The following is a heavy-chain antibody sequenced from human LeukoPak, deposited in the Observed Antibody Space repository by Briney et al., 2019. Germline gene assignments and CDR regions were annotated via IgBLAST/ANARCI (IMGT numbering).Heavy chain of an antibody. CDR3: ARDQYYGSFDY. D-gene: IGHD4-17*01. CDR1: GFTFSNYW. CDR2: INSDGSST. Sequence: GGSLRLSCAASGFTFSNYWMHWVRQAPGKGLVWVSRINSDGSSTRYADSVKGRFTISRDNAKNTLYLQMNSLRAEDTAVYYCARDQYYGSFDYWGQGTLVTVSS. V-gene: IGHV3-74*01. J-gene: IGHJ4*02.